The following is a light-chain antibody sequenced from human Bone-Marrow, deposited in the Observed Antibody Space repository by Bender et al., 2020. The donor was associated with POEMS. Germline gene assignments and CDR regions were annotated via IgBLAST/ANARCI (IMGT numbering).Light chain of an antibody. CDR2: DVS. V-gene: IGLV2-23*02. J-gene: IGLJ3*02. CDR1: SSDVGAYNH. Sequence: QSALTQPASVSGSPGQSITISCTGTSSDVGAYNHVSWYQQHPGKAPKLMIYDVSNRPSGVSNRFSASKSGNTASLTISGLQAEDEADYYCCSYAGSTTFGVFGGGTKLTVL. CDR3: CSYAGSTTFGV.